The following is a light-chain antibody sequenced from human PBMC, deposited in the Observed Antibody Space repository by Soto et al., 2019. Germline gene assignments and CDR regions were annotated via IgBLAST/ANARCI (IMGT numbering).Light chain of an antibody. Sequence: DIQMTQSPSTLSASVGDRVTITCRASQSISSWLAWYQQKPGKAPKLLIYDASSLESGVPSRFSGSGSGTEFTLTISSLQSEDFAVYYCQQYNNWPRALTFGGGTKVDIK. J-gene: IGKJ4*01. CDR3: QQYNNWPRALT. CDR1: QSISSW. CDR2: DAS. V-gene: IGKV1-5*01.